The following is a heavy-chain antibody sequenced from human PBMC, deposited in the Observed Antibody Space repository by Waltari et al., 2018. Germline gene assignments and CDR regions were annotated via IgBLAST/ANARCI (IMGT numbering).Heavy chain of an antibody. Sequence: QVQLVQSGAEVKKPGASVKVSCKASGYTFTGYYMPWVRQAPGQGLEWMGRINPNSGGTNYAQKFQGRVTMTRDTSISTAYMELSRLRSDDTAVYYCARPYCTNGVCYYYFDYWGQGTLVTVSS. CDR1: GYTFTGYY. V-gene: IGHV1-2*06. D-gene: IGHD2-8*01. J-gene: IGHJ4*02. CDR3: ARPYCTNGVCYYYFDY. CDR2: INPNSGGT.